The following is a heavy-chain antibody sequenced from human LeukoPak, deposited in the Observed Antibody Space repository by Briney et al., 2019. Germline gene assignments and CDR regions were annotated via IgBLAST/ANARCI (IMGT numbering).Heavy chain of an antibody. CDR2: INAGNGNT. J-gene: IGHJ5*02. CDR3: ARAIIYGSGSYYNEPNWFDP. CDR1: GYTFTSYA. D-gene: IGHD3-10*01. Sequence: ASVKVSCKASGYTFTSYAMHWVRQAPGQRLEWMGWINAGNGNTKYSQKFQGRVTITRDTSASTAYMELSSLRSEDTAVYYCARAIIYGSGSYYNEPNWFDPWGQGTLVTVSS. V-gene: IGHV1-3*01.